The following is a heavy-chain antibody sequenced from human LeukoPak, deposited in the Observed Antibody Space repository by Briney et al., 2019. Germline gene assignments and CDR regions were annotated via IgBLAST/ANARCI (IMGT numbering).Heavy chain of an antibody. Sequence: ASVKVSCKASGGTFSSYAISWVRQAPGQGLEWMGLISAYNGNTNYAQKLQGRVTMTTDTSTSTAYMELRSLRSDDTAVYYCARTIFGVVPTLYMDVWGKGTTVTVSS. J-gene: IGHJ6*03. V-gene: IGHV1-18*01. D-gene: IGHD3-3*01. CDR2: ISAYNGNT. CDR3: ARTIFGVVPTLYMDV. CDR1: GGTFSSYA.